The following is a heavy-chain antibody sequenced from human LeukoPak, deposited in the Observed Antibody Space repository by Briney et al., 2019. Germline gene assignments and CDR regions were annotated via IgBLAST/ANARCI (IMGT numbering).Heavy chain of an antibody. CDR2: INPSGGTT. V-gene: IGHV1-46*01. J-gene: IGHJ4*02. CDR1: GYTFTSYY. Sequence: EASVKVSCKASGYTFTSYYIHWVRQAPGQGLEWMGIINPSGGTTNYAQNFQGRVTMTRDTSTSTVYMELSSLRSEDAAVYYCARDRYYYDSSGYIRGISFDYWGQGTLVTVSS. D-gene: IGHD3-22*01. CDR3: ARDRYYYDSSGYIRGISFDY.